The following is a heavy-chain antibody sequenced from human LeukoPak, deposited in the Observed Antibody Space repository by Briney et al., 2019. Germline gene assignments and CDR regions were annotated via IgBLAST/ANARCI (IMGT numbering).Heavy chain of an antibody. D-gene: IGHD2-21*02. CDR1: GGSISSYY. J-gene: IGHJ3*02. Sequence: SETLSLTCTVSGGSISSYYWSWIRQPPGKGLEWIGYIYYTGSTSYNPSLKSRVTISMDTSKNQFSLKLSSVTAVDTAVYYCARKATAGPTKAAFDIWGQGTMVAVST. CDR3: ARKATAGPTKAAFDI. CDR2: IYYTGST. V-gene: IGHV4-59*12.